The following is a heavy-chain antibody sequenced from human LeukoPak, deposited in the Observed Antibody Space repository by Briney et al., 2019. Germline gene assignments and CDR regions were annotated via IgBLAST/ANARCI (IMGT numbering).Heavy chain of an antibody. CDR3: AREMGVLWFGELLYPPPSDLGMDV. CDR2: ISYEGSNK. J-gene: IGHJ6*02. CDR1: GFTFSSYA. D-gene: IGHD3-10*01. V-gene: IGHV3-30-3*01. Sequence: GGSLRLSCAAPGFTFSSYAMHWVRQAPGKGLEWVAVISYEGSNKYYADSVKGRFTISRDNTKNSLYLQMNSLRAEDTAVYYCAREMGVLWFGELLYPPPSDLGMDVWGQGTTVTVSS.